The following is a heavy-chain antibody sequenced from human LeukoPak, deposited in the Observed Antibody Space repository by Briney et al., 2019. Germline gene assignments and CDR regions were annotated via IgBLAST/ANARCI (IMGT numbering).Heavy chain of an antibody. J-gene: IGHJ4*02. Sequence: NSSETLSLTCSVSGDSSSSRTYYWSWIRQPAGKGLEWIGRVYTSGSTNHNPSLKSRASISLDTSTHEFSLNLSSVTAADTAVYYCAGNHVHTEMRNDYWGQGTLVTVSS. CDR3: AGNHVHTEMRNDY. CDR1: GDSSSSRTYY. V-gene: IGHV4-61*02. D-gene: IGHD1-1*01. CDR2: VYTSGST.